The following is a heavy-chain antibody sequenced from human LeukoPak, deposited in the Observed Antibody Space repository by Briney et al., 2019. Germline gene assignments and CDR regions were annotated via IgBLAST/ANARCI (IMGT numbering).Heavy chain of an antibody. Sequence: PSETLSLTCTVSGGSISTYYWSWIRQPAGKGPEWIGRTNTNGHTNYNPSLKSRVTMSVDTSKTHFSLNLSSVTAADSAVYYCARERLGFRVDVWGKGTMVTVSS. CDR1: GGSISTYY. D-gene: IGHD6-25*01. V-gene: IGHV4-4*07. CDR2: TNTNGHT. J-gene: IGHJ6*04. CDR3: ARERLGFRVDV.